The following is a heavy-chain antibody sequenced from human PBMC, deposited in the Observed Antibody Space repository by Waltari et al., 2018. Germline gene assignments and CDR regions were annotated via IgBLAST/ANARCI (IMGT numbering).Heavy chain of an antibody. CDR1: C. CDR3: ARRTSYFDY. J-gene: IGHJ4*02. CDR2: IKQDGSEK. V-gene: IGHV3-7*01. Sequence: CMSWVRQAPGKGLEWVANIKQDGSEKYYVDSVKGRFTISRDNAKNSLYLQMNSLRAEDTAVYYCARRTSYFDYWGQGTLVTVSS.